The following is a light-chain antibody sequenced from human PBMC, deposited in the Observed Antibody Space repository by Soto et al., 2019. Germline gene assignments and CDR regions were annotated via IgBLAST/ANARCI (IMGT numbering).Light chain of an antibody. CDR3: QQYGSSVFT. V-gene: IGKV3-20*01. Sequence: EIVMTQSPATLSVSPGERATLSCRASQSVSSNLAWYQQKPGQAPRLLIYGASSRATGIPDRFSGSGSGTDFTLTISRLEPEDFAVYYCQQYGSSVFTFGQGTKVDIK. CDR2: GAS. J-gene: IGKJ2*01. CDR1: QSVSSN.